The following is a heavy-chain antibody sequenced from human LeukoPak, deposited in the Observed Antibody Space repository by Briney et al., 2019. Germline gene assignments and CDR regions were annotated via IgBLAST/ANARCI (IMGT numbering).Heavy chain of an antibody. D-gene: IGHD3-10*01. CDR1: DGSISGYY. CDR3: ARYYGSGSYGARDAFDI. V-gene: IGHV4-59*12. J-gene: IGHJ3*02. CDR2: IYYSGST. Sequence: PSETLSLTCTVPDGSISGYYWSWIRQPPGKGLEWIGYIYYSGSTNYNPSLKIRVTISVDTSKNQFSLKLSSVTAADTAVYYCARYYGSGSYGARDAFDIWGQGTMVTVSS.